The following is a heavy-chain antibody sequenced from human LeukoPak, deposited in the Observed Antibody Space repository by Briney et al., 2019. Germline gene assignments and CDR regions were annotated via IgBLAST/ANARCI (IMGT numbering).Heavy chain of an antibody. D-gene: IGHD3-10*01. CDR1: GYTFTGYY. Sequence: GASVKVSCKASGYTFTGYYMHWVRQAPGQGPEWMGWINPNSGGTNYAQKFQGRVTMTRDTSISTAYMELSRLRSDDTAVYYCARVKGSGSYLSDYWGQGTLVTVSS. CDR2: INPNSGGT. CDR3: ARVKGSGSYLSDY. J-gene: IGHJ4*02. V-gene: IGHV1-2*02.